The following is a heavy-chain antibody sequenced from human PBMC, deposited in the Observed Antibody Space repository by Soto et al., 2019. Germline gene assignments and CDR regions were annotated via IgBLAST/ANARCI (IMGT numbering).Heavy chain of an antibody. Sequence: SQTLSLTCAISGDSVSSISVTWNWIRQSPSRGLEWLGRTYYRSKWYNDYAESVKGRITINPDTSKNQFSLHLNSVTPEDTAVYYCVRLIGNSWLDFWGQGTLVTVSS. D-gene: IGHD1-26*01. CDR2: TYYRSKWYN. V-gene: IGHV6-1*01. J-gene: IGHJ5*01. CDR3: VRLIGNSWLDF. CDR1: GDSVSSISVT.